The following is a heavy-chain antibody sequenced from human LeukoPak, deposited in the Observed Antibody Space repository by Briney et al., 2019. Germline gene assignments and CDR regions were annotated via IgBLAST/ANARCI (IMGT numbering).Heavy chain of an antibody. CDR1: GFNFKTSW. V-gene: IGHV3-7*01. CDR3: ARKTYYYESSDFGWFDF. J-gene: IGHJ5*01. Sequence: GGSLRLSCVASGFNFKTSWMSWVRQAPGKGLECVANIKQDGSEKYYVDSVKGRFTISRDNAKNSLYLQMNSLRAEDTALYYCARKTYYYESSDFGWFDFWGQGILVTVSS. D-gene: IGHD3-22*01. CDR2: IKQDGSEK.